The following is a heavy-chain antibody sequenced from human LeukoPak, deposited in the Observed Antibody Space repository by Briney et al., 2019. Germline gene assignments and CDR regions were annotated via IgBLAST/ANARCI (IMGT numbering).Heavy chain of an antibody. Sequence: GGSLRLSCAASRFTFSSYAMSWVRQAPGKGLEWVSAISGSGGSTYYADSVTGRFTISRDNSKNSLYLQMSSLRAEDTAVYYCVKGQEVVYAPTFDYWGQGTLVTVSS. V-gene: IGHV3-23*01. D-gene: IGHD2-8*02. CDR1: RFTFSSYA. J-gene: IGHJ4*02. CDR2: ISGSGGST. CDR3: VKGQEVVYAPTFDY.